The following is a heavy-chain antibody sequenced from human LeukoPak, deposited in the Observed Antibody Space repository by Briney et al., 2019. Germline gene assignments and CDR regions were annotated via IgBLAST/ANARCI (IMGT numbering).Heavy chain of an antibody. CDR1: GFTFGDYA. Sequence: GGSLRLSCTDSGFTFGDYAMSWVRQAPGKGLEWVGFIRSKAYGGTTEYAASVKGRFTISRDYAKKSLYLQMNSLTLDDTAFYYCAKAIGNYFSCFDSWGQGTLVTVSS. V-gene: IGHV3-49*04. CDR2: IRSKAYGGTT. D-gene: IGHD2/OR15-2a*01. J-gene: IGHJ4*02. CDR3: AKAIGNYFSCFDS.